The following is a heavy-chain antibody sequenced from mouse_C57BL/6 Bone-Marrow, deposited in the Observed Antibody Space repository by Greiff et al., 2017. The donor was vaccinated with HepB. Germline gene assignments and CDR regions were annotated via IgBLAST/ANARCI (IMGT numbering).Heavy chain of an antibody. CDR2: IYPGGGYT. D-gene: IGHD2-5*01. Sequence: VKLQESGAELVRPGTSVKMSCKASGYTFTNYWIGWAKQRPGHGLEWIGDIYPGGGYTNYNEKFKGKATLTADKSSSTAYMQFSSLTSEDSAIYYCARYYSNYAFAYWGQGTLVTVSA. V-gene: IGHV1-63*01. CDR3: ARYYSNYAFAY. J-gene: IGHJ3*01. CDR1: GYTFTNYW.